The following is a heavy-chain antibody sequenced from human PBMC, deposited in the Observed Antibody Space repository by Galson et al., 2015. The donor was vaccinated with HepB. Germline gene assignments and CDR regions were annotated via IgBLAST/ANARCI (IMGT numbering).Heavy chain of an antibody. CDR2: ISYDGSNI. CDR3: AREGGRLVIITAYFQY. J-gene: IGHJ4*02. Sequence: SLRLSCAASGVTFSTYAMHWVRQAPGKGLEWVAVISYDGSNIQYADSVKGRFTISRDNSKNTLYLQMNSLRPEDTAVYYCAREGGRLVIITAYFQYWGQGTLVTVSS. D-gene: IGHD3-10*01. CDR1: GVTFSTYA. V-gene: IGHV3-30*04.